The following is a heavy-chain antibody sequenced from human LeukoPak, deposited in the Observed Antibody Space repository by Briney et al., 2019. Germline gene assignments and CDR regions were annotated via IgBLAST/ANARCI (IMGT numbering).Heavy chain of an antibody. Sequence: SETLSLTCTVSGGSISSYYWSWIRQPPGKGLEWIGYIYYSGSTNYNPSLKSRVTISVDTSKNQFSLKLSSVTAADTAVYYCARGGYCSSTSCYFLRRWFDPWGQGTLVTVSS. CDR1: GGSISSYY. CDR2: IYYSGST. D-gene: IGHD2-2*01. J-gene: IGHJ5*02. V-gene: IGHV4-59*01. CDR3: ARGGYCSSTSCYFLRRWFDP.